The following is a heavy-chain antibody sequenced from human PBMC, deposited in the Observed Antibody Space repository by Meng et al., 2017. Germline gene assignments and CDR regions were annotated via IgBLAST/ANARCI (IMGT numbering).Heavy chain of an antibody. Sequence: GGSLRLSCAASGFTFSSYSMNWVRQAPGKGLEWVAVISYDGSNKYYADSVKGRFTISRDNSKNTLYLQMNSLRAEDTAVYYCARENGADYYDSSGSPKHGMDVWGQGTTVTVSS. V-gene: IGHV3-30*05. CDR1: GFTFSSYS. D-gene: IGHD3-22*01. CDR3: ARENGADYYDSSGSPKHGMDV. CDR2: ISYDGSNK. J-gene: IGHJ6*02.